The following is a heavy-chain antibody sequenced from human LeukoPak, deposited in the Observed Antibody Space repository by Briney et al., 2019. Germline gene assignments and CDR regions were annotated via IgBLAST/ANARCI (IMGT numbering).Heavy chain of an antibody. CDR3: ARETGYSSGWEDY. CDR1: GGSISRYY. D-gene: IGHD6-19*01. V-gene: IGHV4-59*01. CDR2: IYYSGST. J-gene: IGHJ4*02. Sequence: SETLSLTPTVSGGSISRYYWSWIRQPPRKGLEWSGYIYYSGSTNYNPSLKSRVTISVDTSKNQFSLKLSSVTAADTAVYYCARETGYSSGWEDYWGQGTLVTVSS.